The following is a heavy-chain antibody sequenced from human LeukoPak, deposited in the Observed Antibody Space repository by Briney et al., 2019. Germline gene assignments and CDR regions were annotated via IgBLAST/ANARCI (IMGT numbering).Heavy chain of an antibody. J-gene: IGHJ5*02. Sequence: PSQTLSLTCTVSGGSISSGGYYWSWIRQHPGTGLEWIGYIYYSGSTYYNPSLKSRVTISVDTSKNQFSLKLSSVTAAGTAVYYCARGHVWDRRACMWFDPWGQGTLVTVSS. CDR3: ARGHVWDRRACMWFDP. CDR1: GGSISSGGYY. D-gene: IGHD2-8*01. V-gene: IGHV4-31*03. CDR2: IYYSGST.